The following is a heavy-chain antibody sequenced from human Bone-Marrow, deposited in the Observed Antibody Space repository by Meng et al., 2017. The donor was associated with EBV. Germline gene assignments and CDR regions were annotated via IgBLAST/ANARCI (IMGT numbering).Heavy chain of an antibody. CDR2: INHSGST. CDR1: GGSFSGYY. V-gene: IGHV4-34*01. D-gene: IGHD3-3*01. Sequence: QGHLQQWGAGLLKPPETLSRTCAVYGGSFSGYYWSWIRQPPGKGLELIGEINHSGSTNYNPSLKSRVTISVDTSKNQFSLKLSSVTAADTAVYYCARTRGGGRRIFGVFDYWGQGTLVTVSS. J-gene: IGHJ4*02. CDR3: ARTRGGGRRIFGVFDY.